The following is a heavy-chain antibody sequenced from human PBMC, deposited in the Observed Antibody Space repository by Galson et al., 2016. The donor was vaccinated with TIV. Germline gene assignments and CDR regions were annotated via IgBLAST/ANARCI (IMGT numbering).Heavy chain of an antibody. Sequence: QSGAEVKKPGESLKISCQASGYTFSTYWIGWVRQMPGKGLEWMGIIYPDDSDVRYSPSFRGQVTISADKSLKTAYLQWRSLRASDTGIYYCASFSFQHSRDFYFHFWGQGTRLIVTS. J-gene: IGHJ4*02. D-gene: IGHD3/OR15-3a*01. CDR3: ASFSFQHSRDFYFHF. CDR1: GYTFSTYW. CDR2: IYPDDSDV. V-gene: IGHV5-51*03.